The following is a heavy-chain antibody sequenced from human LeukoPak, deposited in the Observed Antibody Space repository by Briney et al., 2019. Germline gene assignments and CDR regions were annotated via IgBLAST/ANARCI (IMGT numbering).Heavy chain of an antibody. CDR2: ISWNSGRI. CDR3: ARNARSGSNFDY. CDR1: GFTFDDYA. D-gene: IGHD6-19*01. J-gene: IGHJ4*02. V-gene: IGHV3-9*01. Sequence: GGSLRLSCAASGFTFDDYAMHWVRQAPGKGLEWVSGISWNSGRIGYADSVKGRFTISRDNAKNSLYLQMNSLRAEDTAVYYCARNARSGSNFDYWGQGTLVTVSS.